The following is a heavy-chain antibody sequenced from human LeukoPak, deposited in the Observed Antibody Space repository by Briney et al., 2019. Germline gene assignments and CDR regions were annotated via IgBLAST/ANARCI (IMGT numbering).Heavy chain of an antibody. CDR2: ISSSSSYI. CDR1: GFTFSSYS. J-gene: IGHJ4*02. V-gene: IGHV3-21*01. Sequence: GGSLRLSCAASGFTFSSYSMNWVRQAPGKGLEWVSSISSSSSYIYYADSVQGRFTISRDNAKNSLYLQMNSLRAEDTAVYYCAREGEYCSSTSCYDYWGQGTLVTVSS. D-gene: IGHD2-2*01. CDR3: AREGEYCSSTSCYDY.